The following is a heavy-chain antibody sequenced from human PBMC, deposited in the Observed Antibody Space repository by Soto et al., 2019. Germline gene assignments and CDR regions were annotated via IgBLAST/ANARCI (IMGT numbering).Heavy chain of an antibody. Sequence: ASVKVSCKASGYTFTSYGISWVRQAPGQGLEWMGWISAYNGNTNYAQKLQGRVTMTTDTSTSTAYMELRSLRSDDTAVYYCARDTDNWNYAWFDPWGQGXLVTVYS. CDR2: ISAYNGNT. J-gene: IGHJ5*02. V-gene: IGHV1-18*04. D-gene: IGHD1-7*01. CDR1: GYTFTSYG. CDR3: ARDTDNWNYAWFDP.